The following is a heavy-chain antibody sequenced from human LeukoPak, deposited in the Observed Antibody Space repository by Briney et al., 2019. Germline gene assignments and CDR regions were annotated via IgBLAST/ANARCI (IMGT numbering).Heavy chain of an antibody. CDR1: GGSFSGYY. CDR2: INHSGST. J-gene: IGHJ3*02. Sequence: SETLSLTCAVYGGSFSGYYWSRIRQPPGKGLEWIGEINHSGSTNYNPSLTSRVTISVDTSKNQFSLKLSSVTAADTAVYYCARGIPYPVRGAFDIWGQGTMVTVSS. D-gene: IGHD2-21*01. CDR3: ARGIPYPVRGAFDI. V-gene: IGHV4-34*01.